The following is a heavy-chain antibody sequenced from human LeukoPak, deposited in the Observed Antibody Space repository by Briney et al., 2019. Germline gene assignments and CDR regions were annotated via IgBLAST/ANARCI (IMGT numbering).Heavy chain of an antibody. CDR2: INWNGGST. Sequence: PGGSLRLSCAASGFTFSSYSMNWVRQAPGKGLEWVSGINWNGGSTGYADSVKGRFTISRDNAKNSLYLQMNSLRAEDTALYYCARVNITIFGVVIYYYYYMDVWGKGTTVTVSS. CDR3: ARVNITIFGVVIYYYYYMDV. CDR1: GFTFSSYS. J-gene: IGHJ6*03. V-gene: IGHV3-20*04. D-gene: IGHD3-3*01.